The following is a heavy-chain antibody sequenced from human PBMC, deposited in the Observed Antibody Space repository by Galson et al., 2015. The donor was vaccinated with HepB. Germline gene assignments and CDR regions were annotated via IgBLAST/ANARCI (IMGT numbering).Heavy chain of an antibody. CDR3: ARERGDYYDSSGYDY. J-gene: IGHJ4*02. CDR1: GGSISSYY. Sequence: ETLSLTCTVSGGSISSYYWSWIRQPPGKGLEWIGYIYYSGSTNYNPSLKSRVTISVDTSKNQFSLKLSSVTAADTAVYYCARERGDYYDSSGYDYWGQGTLVTVSS. V-gene: IGHV4-59*01. D-gene: IGHD3-22*01. CDR2: IYYSGST.